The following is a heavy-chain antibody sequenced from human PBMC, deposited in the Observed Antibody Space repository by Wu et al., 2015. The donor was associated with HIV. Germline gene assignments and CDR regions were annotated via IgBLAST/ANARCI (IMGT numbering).Heavy chain of an antibody. CDR3: ARDTGWWELLNILGY. V-gene: IGHV1-2*02. J-gene: IGHJ4*02. Sequence: QVQLVQSGAEVKKPGASVKVSCKASGYTFTGYYMHWVRQAPGQGLEWMGWINPNSGGTNYAQKFQGRVTMTRDTSISTAYMELSRLRSDDTAVYYCARDTGWWELLNILGYWGQGTLVTVSS. CDR1: GYTFTGYY. CDR2: INPNSGGT. D-gene: IGHD1-26*01.